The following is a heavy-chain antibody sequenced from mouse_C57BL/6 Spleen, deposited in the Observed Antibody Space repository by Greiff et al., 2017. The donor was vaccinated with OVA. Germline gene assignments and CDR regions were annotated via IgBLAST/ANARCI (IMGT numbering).Heavy chain of an antibody. CDR3: ATAQATGYWYFDV. V-gene: IGHV1-26*01. CDR1: GYTFTDYY. Sequence: EVQLQQSGPELVKPGASVKISCKASGYTFTDYYMNWVKQSHGKSLEWIGDINPNNGGTSYNQKFKGKATLTVDKSSSTAYMELRSLTSEDSAVYYCATAQATGYWYFDVWGTGTTVTVSS. J-gene: IGHJ1*03. CDR2: INPNNGGT. D-gene: IGHD3-2*02.